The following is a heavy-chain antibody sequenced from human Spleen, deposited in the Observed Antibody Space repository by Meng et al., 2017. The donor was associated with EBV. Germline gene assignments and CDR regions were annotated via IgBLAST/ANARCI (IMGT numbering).Heavy chain of an antibody. CDR2: VNNTENT. V-gene: IGHV4-34*01. CDR1: GGSFFGWY. J-gene: IGHJ4*02. CDR3: ARGSYYYDGDALGAY. Sequence: VQLQLSGGGVLKPPGALAIACANDGGSFFGWYGTCRLQPPRKRLEWSGEVNNTENTNNNPSLKIQVTISVDTSKNPFSLKLSSVTAADTAVYYCARGSYYYDGDALGAYWGQGTLVTVSS. D-gene: IGHD3-22*01.